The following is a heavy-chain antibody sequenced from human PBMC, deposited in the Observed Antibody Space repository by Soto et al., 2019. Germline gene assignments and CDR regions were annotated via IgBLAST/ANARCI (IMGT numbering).Heavy chain of an antibody. CDR2: ISDDGSQK. Sequence: QVNLVESGGGVVQPGKSLRLSCAASGFYFSDFGLNWVRQAPGKGLEWVASISDDGSQKYYVDSVKGRFTISRDNSMNTLYLEVNSLTTDDTAVYFGAKDFGNLAAGFAAFDFWGHGTMLTVSS. D-gene: IGHD3-10*01. CDR3: AKDFGNLAAGFAAFDF. J-gene: IGHJ3*01. CDR1: GFYFSDFG. V-gene: IGHV3-30*18.